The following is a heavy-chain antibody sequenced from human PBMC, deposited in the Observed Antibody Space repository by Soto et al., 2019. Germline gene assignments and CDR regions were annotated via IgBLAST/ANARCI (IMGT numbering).Heavy chain of an antibody. J-gene: IGHJ6*02. CDR1: GGTFSSYA. CDR3: ARNLYYYYAMDV. CDR2: IIPMLATT. Sequence: QVQLVQSGAEVKKPGSSVKVSCRASGGTFSSYAISWVRQAPGQGLEWMGGIIPMLATTNYAPKFQGRVTITADESTSTAYMELSSLRSDDTAVYYCARNLYYYYAMDVWGQGTTVTVSS. V-gene: IGHV1-69*12.